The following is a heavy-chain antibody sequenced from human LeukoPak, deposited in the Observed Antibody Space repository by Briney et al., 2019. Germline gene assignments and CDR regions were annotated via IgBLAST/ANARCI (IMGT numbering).Heavy chain of an antibody. V-gene: IGHV7-4-1*02. CDR2: INTNTGNP. Sequence: ASVKVSCKASGYTFTSYAMNWVRQAPGQGLEWMGWINTNTGNPTYAQGLTGRFVFSLDTSVSTAYLQISSLKAEDTAVYYCARESDRMSSSWYGPDPFDYWGQGTLVTVSS. CDR3: ARESDRMSSSWYGPDPFDY. D-gene: IGHD6-13*01. J-gene: IGHJ4*02. CDR1: GYTFTSYA.